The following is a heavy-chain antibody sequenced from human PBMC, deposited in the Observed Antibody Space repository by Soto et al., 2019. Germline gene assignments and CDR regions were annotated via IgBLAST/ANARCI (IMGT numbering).Heavy chain of an antibody. CDR3: ASRGSYRYTRPFDI. D-gene: IGHD3-16*02. J-gene: IGHJ3*02. V-gene: IGHV4-39*01. Sequence: ETLSLTCTVSGGSISSSSYYWGWIRQPPGKGLEWIGSIYYSGSTYYNPSLKSRVTISVDTSKNQFSLKLSSVTAADTAVYYCASRGSYRYTRPFDIWGQGTMVTVSS. CDR2: IYYSGST. CDR1: GGSISSSSYY.